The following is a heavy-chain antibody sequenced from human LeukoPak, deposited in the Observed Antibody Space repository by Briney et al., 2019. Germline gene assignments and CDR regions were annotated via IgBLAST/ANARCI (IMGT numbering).Heavy chain of an antibody. J-gene: IGHJ3*02. CDR3: AREGPYSGGVYAFDI. CDR2: ISGSGSTI. D-gene: IGHD1-26*01. CDR1: GFDFSDYF. Sequence: GGSLRLSCAASGFDFSDYFMSWIRQAPGKGLEWVSSISGSGSTIFYADSVKGRFTISRDNAKNSLYLQMNSLRAEDTAVYYCAREGPYSGGVYAFDIWGQGTMVTVSS. V-gene: IGHV3-11*01.